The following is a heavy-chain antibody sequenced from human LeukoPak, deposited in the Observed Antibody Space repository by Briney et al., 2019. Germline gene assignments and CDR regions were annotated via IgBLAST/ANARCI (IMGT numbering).Heavy chain of an antibody. CDR3: AIGSGSYYGAQFDY. J-gene: IGHJ4*02. CDR1: GFTVSRNY. V-gene: IGHV3-23*01. Sequence: SGGSLRLSCAASGFTVSRNYMNWVRQAPGKGLEWVSAISDSGGSTYYADSVKGRFTISRDNSKNTLYLQMNSLRAEDTAVYYCAIGSGSYYGAQFDYWGQGTLVTVSS. CDR2: ISDSGGST. D-gene: IGHD1-26*01.